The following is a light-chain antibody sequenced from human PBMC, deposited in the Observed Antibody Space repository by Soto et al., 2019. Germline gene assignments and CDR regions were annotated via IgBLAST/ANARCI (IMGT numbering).Light chain of an antibody. CDR2: DNN. CDR3: GTWDSSLNSWQV. CDR1: SSNIGNNY. Sequence: QSVLTQPPSVSAAPGQKVTISCSGSSSNIGNNYVSWYQQLPGTAPKLLIYDNNQRPSGIPDRFSGSKSGTSATLGITGLQTGDEADYYCGTWDSSLNSWQVFGGGTKLTVL. V-gene: IGLV1-51*01. J-gene: IGLJ3*02.